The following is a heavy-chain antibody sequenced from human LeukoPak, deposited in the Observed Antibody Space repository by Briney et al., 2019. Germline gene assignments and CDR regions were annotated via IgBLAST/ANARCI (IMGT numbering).Heavy chain of an antibody. CDR1: GFTFSSYA. CDR3: AKDGVRQTTVTYYFDC. V-gene: IGHV3-23*01. Sequence: GGSLTLSCAASGFTFSSYALSWVRQAPGKGLEWVSAISGSGGSTYYADSVKRRFTISRDNSKNTLYLQMNSLRGEDTAVYYCAKDGVRQTTVTYYFDCWGQGALVTVSS. J-gene: IGHJ4*02. CDR2: ISGSGGST. D-gene: IGHD4-17*01.